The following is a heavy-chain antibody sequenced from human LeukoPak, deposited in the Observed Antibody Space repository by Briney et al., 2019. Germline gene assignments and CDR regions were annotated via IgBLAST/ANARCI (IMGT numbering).Heavy chain of an antibody. D-gene: IGHD4-11*01. Sequence: SETLSLTCNVSGASMSNYYWVWIRQPPGKGLEWIGEINHSGSTNYNPSLKSRVTISVDTSKNQFSLKLSSVTAADTAVYYCARSEINDYSKYWGQGILVIVSS. CDR3: ARSEINDYSKY. J-gene: IGHJ4*02. CDR1: GASMSNYY. CDR2: INHSGST. V-gene: IGHV4-34*01.